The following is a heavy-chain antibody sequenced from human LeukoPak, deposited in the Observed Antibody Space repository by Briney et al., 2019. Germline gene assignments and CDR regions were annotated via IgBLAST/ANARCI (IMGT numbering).Heavy chain of an antibody. CDR2: IHSSGST. V-gene: IGHV4-4*07. Sequence: SETLSLTCTVSGGSISNSYWSWIRQPAAKGLEWIGRIHSSGSTIYNPSLKSRVTVSVDTSKNQFSLKLNSVTAADTAVYFCASDLISAPYNWFDPWGQGTLVTVSS. CDR1: GGSISNSY. J-gene: IGHJ5*02. CDR3: ASDLISAPYNWFDP.